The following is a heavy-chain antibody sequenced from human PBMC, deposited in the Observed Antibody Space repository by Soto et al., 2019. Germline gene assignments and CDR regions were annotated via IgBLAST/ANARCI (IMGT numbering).Heavy chain of an antibody. CDR1: GGSFSGYY. CDR2: INHSGST. CDR3: ARGSSSSWYRENYFDY. D-gene: IGHD6-13*01. J-gene: IGHJ4*02. V-gene: IGHV4-34*01. Sequence: QVQLQQWGAGLLKPSETLSLTCAVYGGSFSGYYWSWIRQPPGKGLEWIGEINHSGSTNYNPSLKSRVTISVDTSKNQFSLKLSSVTAADTAVYYCARGSSSSWYRENYFDYWGQGTLVTVSS.